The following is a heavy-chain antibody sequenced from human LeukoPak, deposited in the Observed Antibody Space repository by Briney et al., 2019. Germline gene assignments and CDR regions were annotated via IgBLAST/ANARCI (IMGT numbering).Heavy chain of an antibody. CDR1: GFTFSSYG. D-gene: IGHD2-2*01. CDR3: ARERGGYCSSSTCSKAFDI. CDR2: ISSNGGST. J-gene: IGHJ3*02. Sequence: GGSLRLSCIASGFTFSSYGMHWVRQAPGKGLEYVSRISSNGGSTYYANSVKDRFTVSRDNSKNTLYLQMGSLRAEDKAVYYCARERGGYCSSSTCSKAFDIWGHGTMVTVSS. V-gene: IGHV3-64*01.